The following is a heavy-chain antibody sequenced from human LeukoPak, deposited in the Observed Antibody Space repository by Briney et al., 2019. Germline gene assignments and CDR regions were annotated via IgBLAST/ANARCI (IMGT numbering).Heavy chain of an antibody. D-gene: IGHD1-7*01. CDR2: IKEDGSEK. CDR3: ARGGGTNDL. V-gene: IGHV3-7*04. Sequence: GGSLRLSCAASRFTSCRYWMTWVRQAPGKGLEWVANIKEDGSEKYYVDSVKARFTISRDNANNSLCLQMNSLRAEDTAVYYCARGGGTNDLWGQGTMVTVSS. CDR1: RFTSCRYW. J-gene: IGHJ3*01.